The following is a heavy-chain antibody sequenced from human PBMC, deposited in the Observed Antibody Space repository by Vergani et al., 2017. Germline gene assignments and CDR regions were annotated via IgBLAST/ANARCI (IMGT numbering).Heavy chain of an antibody. V-gene: IGHV4-30-2*01. CDR1: GGSISSGGYS. Sequence: QLQLQESGSGLVKPSQTLSLTCAVSGGSISSGGYSWSWIRQPPGKGLEWIGYIYHSGSTYYNPSLKSRVTRSVDRSKNQFSLKLSSVTAADTAVYYCAREGTDYGDYFDYWGQGTLVTVSS. CDR2: IYHSGST. CDR3: AREGTDYGDYFDY. J-gene: IGHJ4*02. D-gene: IGHD4-17*01.